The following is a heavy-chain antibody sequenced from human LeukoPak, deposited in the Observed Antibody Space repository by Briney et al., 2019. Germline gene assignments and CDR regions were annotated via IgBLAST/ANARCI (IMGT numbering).Heavy chain of an antibody. V-gene: IGHV6-1*01. Sequence: PSQTLSLTCAISRDIVSSNSAAWHWIRQSPSRGLEWLGRTYYRSKWYNDYAVSVKSRITINPDTSKNQFSLQLNSVTPEDTAVYYCARESYGTRGYFDYWGQGTQVTVSS. J-gene: IGHJ4*02. CDR1: RDIVSSNSAA. D-gene: IGHD5-18*01. CDR3: ARESYGTRGYFDY. CDR2: TYYRSKWYN.